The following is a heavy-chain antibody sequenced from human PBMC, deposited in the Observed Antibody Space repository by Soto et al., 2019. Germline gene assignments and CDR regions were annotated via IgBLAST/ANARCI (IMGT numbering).Heavy chain of an antibody. CDR3: ARDGDRGYDMDV. Sequence: GGSLRLSCACSGYTFSTYNMDWVRQAPGKGLEWISYITNTGETIYYADSVRGRFTISRDNAKNALFLQMNSLRDEDTAVYYCARDGDRGYDMDVWGQGTTVTVSS. J-gene: IGHJ6*02. CDR2: ITNTGETI. V-gene: IGHV3-48*02. CDR1: GYTFSTYN.